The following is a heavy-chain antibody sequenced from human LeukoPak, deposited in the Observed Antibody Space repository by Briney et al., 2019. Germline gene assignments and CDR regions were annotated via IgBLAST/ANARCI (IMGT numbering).Heavy chain of an antibody. J-gene: IGHJ4*02. D-gene: IGHD1-26*01. Sequence: ASVKVSCKASGYTFTDYYIHWVRQAPGQGLEWMGWINPNSGGTNYAQKFQGRVTITRNTSISTAYMELSSLRSEDMAVYYCARGMKWELLDYWGQGTLVTVSS. CDR1: GYTFTDYY. V-gene: IGHV1-2*02. CDR2: INPNSGGT. CDR3: ARGMKWELLDY.